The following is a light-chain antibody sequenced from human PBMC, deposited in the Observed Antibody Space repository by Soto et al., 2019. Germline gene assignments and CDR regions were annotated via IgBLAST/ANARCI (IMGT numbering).Light chain of an antibody. CDR3: HQRQSWPRT. CDR2: YMS. V-gene: IGKV3-11*01. CDR1: QYVGTR. Sequence: EILLTQSPATVSSSPGETATLSCRASQYVGTRLAWYQHKPGQAPRLLIYYMSKRATGIPARFSGSGSGTDFTLTISNLAPEDFGVYYCHQRQSWPRTFGQGTKV. J-gene: IGKJ1*01.